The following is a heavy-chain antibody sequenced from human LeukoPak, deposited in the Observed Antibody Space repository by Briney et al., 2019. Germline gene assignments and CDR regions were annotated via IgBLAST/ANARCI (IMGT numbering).Heavy chain of an antibody. D-gene: IGHD3-9*01. V-gene: IGHV3-33*01. CDR3: ARGTVTISNAFDI. CDR1: GFTFSSYG. Sequence: PGGSLRLYCAASGFTFSSYGMHWVRQAPGKGLEWVAVIWYDGSNKYYADSVKGRFTTSRDNSKNTLYLQMNSLRAEDTAVYYCARGTVTISNAFDIWGQGTMVTVSS. J-gene: IGHJ3*02. CDR2: IWYDGSNK.